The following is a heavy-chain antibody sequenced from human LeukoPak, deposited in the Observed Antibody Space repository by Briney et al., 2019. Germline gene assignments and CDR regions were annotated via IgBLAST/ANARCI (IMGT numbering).Heavy chain of an antibody. CDR2: ISGSGDTI. V-gene: IGHV3-11*04. D-gene: IGHD2-2*01. CDR3: ARGDRDYCSSTSCYHYYYYMDV. J-gene: IGHJ6*03. Sequence: PGGSLRLSCAASGISFSDYYMSWIRQAPGKGLEWIAYISGSGDTIKYADFVKGRFTISRDNAKNSLYLQMNSLRAEDTAVYYCARGDRDYCSSTSCYHYYYYMDVWGKGTTVTVSS. CDR1: GISFSDYY.